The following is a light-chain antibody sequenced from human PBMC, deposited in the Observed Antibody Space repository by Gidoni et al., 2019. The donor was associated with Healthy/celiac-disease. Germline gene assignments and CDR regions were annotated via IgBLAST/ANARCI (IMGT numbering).Light chain of an antibody. J-gene: IGKJ2*01. CDR2: WAS. CDR3: QQYYSTLSYT. CDR1: QSVLYSSNNKNY. Sequence: DIVMTQSLASLAVSLGEWATINCKSSQSVLYSSNNKNYLAWYQQKPGQPPKLLIYWASTRESGVPDRFSGSGSGTDFTLTISSLQAEDVAVYYCQQYYSTLSYTFGQGTKLEIK. V-gene: IGKV4-1*01.